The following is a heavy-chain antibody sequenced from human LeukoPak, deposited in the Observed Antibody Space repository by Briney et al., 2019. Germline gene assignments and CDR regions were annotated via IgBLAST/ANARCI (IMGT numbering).Heavy chain of an antibody. D-gene: IGHD5-18*01. CDR3: ARHDSFIPY. V-gene: IGHV3-23*01. J-gene: IGHJ4*02. CDR2: ISDNKETT. CDR1: GFTFNYYA. Sequence: PGGSLRLSCAASGFTFNYYAMSWVRQAPGKGLEWVSGISDNKETTYYTDSVKGRFTISRDNTKNTVYLQMNNLRADATAVYFCARHDSFIPYWGQGTLVTVSS.